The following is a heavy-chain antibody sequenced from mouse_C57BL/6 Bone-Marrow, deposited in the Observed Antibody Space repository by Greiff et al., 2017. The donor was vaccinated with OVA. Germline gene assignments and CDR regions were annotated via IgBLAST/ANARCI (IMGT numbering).Heavy chain of an antibody. J-gene: IGHJ2*01. D-gene: IGHD1-1*01. CDR2: IYPGDGDT. CDR1: GYAFSSSW. CDR3: ARNPLDYGSSYGYFDY. Sequence: VQLQQSGPELVKPGASVKISCKASGYAFSSSWMNWVKQRPGKGLEWIGRIYPGDGDTNYNGKFKGKATLTADKSSSTAYMQLSSLISEDSAVYFCARNPLDYGSSYGYFDYWGQGTTLTVSS. V-gene: IGHV1-82*01.